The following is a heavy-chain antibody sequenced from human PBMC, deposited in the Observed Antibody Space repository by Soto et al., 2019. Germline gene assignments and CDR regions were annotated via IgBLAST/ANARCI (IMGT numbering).Heavy chain of an antibody. CDR3: AKGIPDTGGYYYYSMDV. CDR1: GGSISIYY. J-gene: IGHJ6*02. V-gene: IGHV4-59*12. D-gene: IGHD5-18*01. Sequence: SEPLSLTCTVSGGSISIYYWSWIRHPPGKGLEWVGYINYSGSTNYNPSLKSRVTISVDTSKNILYLQMNSLRAEDTAVYYCAKGIPDTGGYYYYSMDVWGQGTAVTVSS. CDR2: INYSGST.